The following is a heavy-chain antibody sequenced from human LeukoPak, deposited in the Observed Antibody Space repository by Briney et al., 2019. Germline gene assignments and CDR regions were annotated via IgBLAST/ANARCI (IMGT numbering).Heavy chain of an antibody. D-gene: IGHD6-19*01. CDR1: GFTFSSYA. J-gene: IGHJ4*02. CDR2: ISGSDGST. Sequence: PGGSLRLSCAASGFTFSSYAMSWVRQAPGKGLEWVSGISGSDGSTYYADSVKGRFTISRDNSKNTLYLQMNSLRAEDTAVYYCATGRYASGWNSFDYWGQGTLVTVSS. CDR3: ATGRYASGWNSFDY. V-gene: IGHV3-23*01.